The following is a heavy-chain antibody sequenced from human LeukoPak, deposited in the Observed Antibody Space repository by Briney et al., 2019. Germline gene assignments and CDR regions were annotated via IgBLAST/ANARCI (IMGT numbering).Heavy chain of an antibody. D-gene: IGHD3-10*01. J-gene: IGHJ4*02. V-gene: IGHV3-30-3*01. CDR1: GFTFSSYA. CDR3: AREREVRLRRIFDY. Sequence: GGSLRLSCAASGFTFSSYAMSWVRQAPGKGLEWVAVISYDGSNKYFADSVKGRLTISRDNSKNTLYLQMNSLRAEDTAIYYCAREREVRLRRIFDYWGQGTLVTVSS. CDR2: ISYDGSNK.